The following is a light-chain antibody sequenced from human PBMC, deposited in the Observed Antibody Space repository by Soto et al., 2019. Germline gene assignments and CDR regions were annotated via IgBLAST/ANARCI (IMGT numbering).Light chain of an antibody. CDR2: DNN. CDR3: QSYDNSLSGHVV. CDR1: SSNIGALYD. Sequence: QSVLTQPPSVSGAPGQGVTISCTGSSSNIGALYDVNWYQQLPGTAPKLLIYDNNTRPSGVPDRFSGSKSGTSASLAITGLQAEDEADYYCQSYDNSLSGHVVFGGGTKVTVL. J-gene: IGLJ2*01. V-gene: IGLV1-40*01.